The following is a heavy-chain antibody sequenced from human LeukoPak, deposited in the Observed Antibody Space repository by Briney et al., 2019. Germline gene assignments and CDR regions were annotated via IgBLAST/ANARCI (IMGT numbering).Heavy chain of an antibody. CDR2: VSWNSGTI. D-gene: IGHD6-19*01. CDR1: GFTFDDYA. Sequence: GGSLRLSCAASGFTFDDYAMHWVRQPPGKGLEWVSGVSWNSGTIAYAESVKGRFTISRDNAKNSLYLQMSSLRAEDMALYYCVKVEASSAWSGAFDIWGQGTMVTVSS. V-gene: IGHV3-9*03. CDR3: VKVEASSAWSGAFDI. J-gene: IGHJ3*02.